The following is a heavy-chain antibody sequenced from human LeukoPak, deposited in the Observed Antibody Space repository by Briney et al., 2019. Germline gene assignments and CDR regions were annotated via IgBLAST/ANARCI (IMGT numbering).Heavy chain of an antibody. J-gene: IGHJ4*02. D-gene: IGHD3-3*01. CDR2: IYSSGNT. V-gene: IGHV4-4*07. CDR3: ARGQLRFWDY. Sequence: SETLSLTCTVSGVSINSYYWSWIRQPAEKGLEWIGRIYSSGNTMYSPSLKSRVTMSIDTSKNQLSLRLSSVTAADTALYYCARGQLRFWDYWGQGTLVTVSS. CDR1: GVSINSYY.